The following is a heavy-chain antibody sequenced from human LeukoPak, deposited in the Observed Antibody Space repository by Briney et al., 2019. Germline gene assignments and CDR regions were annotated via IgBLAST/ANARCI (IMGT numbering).Heavy chain of an antibody. D-gene: IGHD3-10*01. J-gene: IGHJ3*02. CDR2: IYHSGST. Sequence: ASETLSLTCTVSGYSISRGYYWGWIRQPPGEGLEWIGSIYHSGSTYYNPSLKSRVTISVDKSKNQFSLKLSSVTAADTAVYYCARDRLLLWFGELSRDAFDIWGQGTMVTVSS. V-gene: IGHV4-38-2*02. CDR3: ARDRLLLWFGELSRDAFDI. CDR1: GYSISRGYY.